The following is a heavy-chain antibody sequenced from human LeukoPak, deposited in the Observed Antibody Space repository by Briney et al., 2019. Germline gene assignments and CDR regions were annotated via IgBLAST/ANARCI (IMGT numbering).Heavy chain of an antibody. D-gene: IGHD2-2*01. J-gene: IGHJ3*02. Sequence: GSLRLSCAASGFTFSSYWMSWVRQAPGKGLEWVANIKQDGSEKYYVDSVKGRFTISRDNAKNSLYLQMNSLRAEDTAVYYCARGGDIVVVPAANHAFDIWGQGTMVTVSS. CDR3: ARGGDIVVVPAANHAFDI. CDR1: GFTFSSYW. CDR2: IKQDGSEK. V-gene: IGHV3-7*01.